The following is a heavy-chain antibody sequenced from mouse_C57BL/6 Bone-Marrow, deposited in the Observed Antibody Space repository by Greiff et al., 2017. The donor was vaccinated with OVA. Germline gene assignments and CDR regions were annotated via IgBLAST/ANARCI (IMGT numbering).Heavy chain of an antibody. CDR3: ASELGRGFAY. V-gene: IGHV5-12*01. D-gene: IGHD4-1*01. CDR2: ISNGGGST. J-gene: IGHJ3*01. CDR1: GFTFSDYY. Sequence: EVKLVESGGGLVQPGGSLKLSCAASGFTFSDYYMYWVRQTPEKRLEWVAYISNGGGSTYYPDTVKGRFTISRDNAKNTLYLQMSRLKSEDTAMYYCASELGRGFAYWGQGTLVTVSA.